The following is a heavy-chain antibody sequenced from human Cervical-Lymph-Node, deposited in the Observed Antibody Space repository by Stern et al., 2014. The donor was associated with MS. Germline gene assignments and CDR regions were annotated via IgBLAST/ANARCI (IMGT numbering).Heavy chain of an antibody. J-gene: IGHJ4*02. D-gene: IGHD3-10*01. CDR1: AYTITDYY. CDR3: ARGGGYSYSTLDY. V-gene: IGHV1-2*02. Sequence: QVQLVQSGAEVKKPGASVKVSCKASAYTITDYYTHWVRQAPGHGLEWMGWINPNGGGTYSAQKFQGRLTMTRDTSISTAYMELSSLRSDDTAFYYCARGGGYSYSTLDYWGQGTQVTVSS. CDR2: INPNGGGT.